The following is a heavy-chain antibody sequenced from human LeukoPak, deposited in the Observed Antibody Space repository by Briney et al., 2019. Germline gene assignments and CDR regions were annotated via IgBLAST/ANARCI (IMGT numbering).Heavy chain of an antibody. D-gene: IGHD7-27*01. Sequence: PSETLSLTCSVFGGSISSYYWSWLRQPPGKGLEWIAYIHYSGSTNYNPYFKSRVTMSVDTSKNQLSLQLSSVTAADTAVYYCARHFSSRAHGDFDYWGQGTLVTVSS. CDR1: GGSISSYY. J-gene: IGHJ4*02. V-gene: IGHV4-59*08. CDR2: IHYSGST. CDR3: ARHFSSRAHGDFDY.